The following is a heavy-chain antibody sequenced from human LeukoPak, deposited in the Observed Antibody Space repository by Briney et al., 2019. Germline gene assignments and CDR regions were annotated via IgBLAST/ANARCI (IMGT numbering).Heavy chain of an antibody. D-gene: IGHD3-10*01. CDR1: GGSISSSSYY. V-gene: IGHV4-39*01. J-gene: IGHJ6*03. CDR3: ASVRRGFGESSKYYSYYYMHV. CDR2: IYYSGST. Sequence: PSETLSLTCTVSGGSISSSSYYWGWIRQPPGTGLEWIGNIYYSGSTYYNPSLKSRVTISVDTSNNQFSLKLSAVTAADTAVYYCASVRRGFGESSKYYSYYYMHVWGNGTTVTIAS.